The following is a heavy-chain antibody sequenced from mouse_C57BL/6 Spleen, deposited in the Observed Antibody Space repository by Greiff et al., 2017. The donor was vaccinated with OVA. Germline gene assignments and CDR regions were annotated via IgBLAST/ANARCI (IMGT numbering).Heavy chain of an antibody. V-gene: IGHV1-54*01. J-gene: IGHJ2*01. CDR1: GYAFTNYL. CDR2: INPGSGGT. Sequence: QVQLKQSGAELVRPGTSVKVSCKASGYAFTNYLIEWVKQRPGQGLEWIGVINPGSGGTNYNEKFKGKATLTADKSSSTAYMQLSSLTSEDSAVYFCARGGEDYCDYWGQGTTLTVSS. CDR3: ARGGEDYCDY.